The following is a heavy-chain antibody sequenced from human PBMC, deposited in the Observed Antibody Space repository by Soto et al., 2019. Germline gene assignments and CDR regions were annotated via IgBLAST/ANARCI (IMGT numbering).Heavy chain of an antibody. CDR3: ARDVLRYFDWLLGLDY. D-gene: IGHD3-9*01. CDR1: GGTFSSYA. J-gene: IGHJ4*02. V-gene: IGHV1-69*01. CDR2: IIPIFGTA. Sequence: QVQLVQSGAEVKKPGSSVKVSCKASGGTFSSYAISWVRQAPGQGLEWLGGIIPIFGTANYAQKFQGRVTITADESTSTAYVELSSLRSEDTAVYSCARDVLRYFDWLLGLDYWGQGTLVTVSS.